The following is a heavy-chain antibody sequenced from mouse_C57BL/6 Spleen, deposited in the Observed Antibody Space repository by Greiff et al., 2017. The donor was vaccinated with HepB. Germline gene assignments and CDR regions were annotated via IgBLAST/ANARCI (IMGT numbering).Heavy chain of an antibody. J-gene: IGHJ4*01. V-gene: IGHV5-9-1*02. D-gene: IGHD2-5*01. Sequence: EVQVVESGEGLVKPGGSLKLSCAASGFTFSSYAMSWVRQTPEKRLEWVAYISSGGDYIYYADTVKGRFTISRDNARNTLYLQMSSLKSEDTAMYYCTRDAIVTTRAMDYWGQGTSVTVSS. CDR2: ISSGGDYI. CDR3: TRDAIVTTRAMDY. CDR1: GFTFSSYA.